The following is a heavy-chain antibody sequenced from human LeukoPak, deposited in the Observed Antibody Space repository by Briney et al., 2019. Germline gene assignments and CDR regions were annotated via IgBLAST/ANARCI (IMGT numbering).Heavy chain of an antibody. CDR1: GFTFSSYQ. V-gene: IGHV3-48*03. Sequence: GGSLRLSCAASGFTFSSYQMNWVRQAPGKGLEWVSYIGSSGSTIYYADSVKGRFTISRDNAKNSLYLQMNSLRAEDTAVYYCAGLLCSGGSCYSDYWGQGTLVTVSS. D-gene: IGHD2-15*01. CDR3: AGLLCSGGSCYSDY. CDR2: IGSSGSTI. J-gene: IGHJ4*02.